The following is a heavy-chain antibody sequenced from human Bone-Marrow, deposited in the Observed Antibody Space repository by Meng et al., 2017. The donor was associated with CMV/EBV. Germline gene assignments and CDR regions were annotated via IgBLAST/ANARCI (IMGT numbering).Heavy chain of an antibody. V-gene: IGHV1-69*10. CDR3: ASGDFWSGYGTDYYYGMGV. J-gene: IGHJ6*02. Sequence: SVKVSCKASGGTFSSYAISWVRQAPGQGLEWMGGIIPILGIANYAQKFQGRVTITADKSTSTAYMELSSLRSEDTAVYYCASGDFWSGYGTDYYYGMGVWGQGTTVTVSS. CDR2: IIPILGIA. D-gene: IGHD3-3*01. CDR1: GGTFSSYA.